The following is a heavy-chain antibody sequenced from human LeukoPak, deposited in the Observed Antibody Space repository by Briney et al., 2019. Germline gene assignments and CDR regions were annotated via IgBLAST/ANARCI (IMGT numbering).Heavy chain of an antibody. V-gene: IGHV3-48*04. CDR3: GRDRAWIRDS. Sequence: GGSLRLSCAASGFIFSNYNMIWVRQVPGKGLEWVSFISGSGYSIHYAESVKGRFTISRDNAKNSLYLQMNSLRAEDTAIYYCGRDRAWIRDSWGQGTLVTVSS. J-gene: IGHJ4*02. D-gene: IGHD1-26*01. CDR2: ISGSGYSI. CDR1: GFIFSNYN.